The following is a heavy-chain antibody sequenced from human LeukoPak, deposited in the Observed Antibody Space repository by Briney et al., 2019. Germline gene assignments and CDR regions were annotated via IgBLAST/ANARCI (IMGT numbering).Heavy chain of an antibody. CDR3: ARARERASIAAAGIFDY. V-gene: IGHV4-59*01. D-gene: IGHD6-13*01. J-gene: IGHJ4*02. Sequence: SETLFLTCTVSGGSISSYYWSWIRQPPGKGLEWIGYIYYSGSTNYNPSLKSRVTISVDTSKNQFPLKLSSVTAADTAVYYCARARERASIAAAGIFDYWGQGTLVTVSS. CDR1: GGSISSYY. CDR2: IYYSGST.